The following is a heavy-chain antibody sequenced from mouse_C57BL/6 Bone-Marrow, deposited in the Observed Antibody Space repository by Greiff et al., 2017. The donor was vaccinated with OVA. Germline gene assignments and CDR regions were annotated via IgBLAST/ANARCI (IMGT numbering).Heavy chain of an antibody. D-gene: IGHD2-5*01. V-gene: IGHV1-76*01. Sequence: VKLQEPGAELVRPGASVKLSCKASGYTFTDYYINWVKQRPGQGLEWIGRIYPGSGNTYYNEKFKGKATLTAEKSSSTAYMQLSSLTSEDSAVYFCARSYYSNYDYWGQGTTLTVSS. CDR1: GYTFTDYY. J-gene: IGHJ2*01. CDR2: IYPGSGNT. CDR3: ARSYYSNYDY.